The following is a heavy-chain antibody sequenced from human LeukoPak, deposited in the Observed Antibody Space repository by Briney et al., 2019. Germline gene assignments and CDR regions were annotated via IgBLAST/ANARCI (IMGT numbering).Heavy chain of an antibody. CDR1: GYTFTGYY. Sequence: ASVKVSFKTSGYTFTGYYMHWVRQAPGQGLEWMGWINPNSGGTNYAEKFQGRVTMTRDTSINTAYMELSSLRSDDTAVYYCAKTYDSGAYYPYYWGQGTLVTVSS. D-gene: IGHD3-22*01. CDR3: AKTYDSGAYYPYY. V-gene: IGHV1-2*02. J-gene: IGHJ4*02. CDR2: INPNSGGT.